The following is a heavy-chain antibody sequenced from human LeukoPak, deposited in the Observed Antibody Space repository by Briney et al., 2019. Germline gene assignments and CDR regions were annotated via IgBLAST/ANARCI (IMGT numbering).Heavy chain of an antibody. CDR3: ARDLRSGSWYSSSWYTSYMDV. CDR1: GGSISSSSYY. J-gene: IGHJ6*03. Sequence: PSETLSLTCTVSGGSISSSSYYWGWIRQPPGKGLEWIVSIYYSGSTYYNPSLKSRVTISVDTSKNQFSLKLSSVTAADTAVYYCARDLRSGSWYSSSWYTSYMDVWGKGTTVTISS. V-gene: IGHV4-39*07. D-gene: IGHD6-13*01. CDR2: IYYSGST.